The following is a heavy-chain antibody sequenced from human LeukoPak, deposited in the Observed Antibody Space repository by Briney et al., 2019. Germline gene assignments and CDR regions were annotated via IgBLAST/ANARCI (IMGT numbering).Heavy chain of an antibody. D-gene: IGHD5-18*01. CDR1: GGSFSGYY. CDR3: ARGVSGYSYGRPWSY. CDR2: INHSGST. J-gene: IGHJ4*02. Sequence: SETLSLTCAVYGGSFSGYYWSWIRQPPGKGLEWIGEINHSGSTNYNPSLKSRVTISVDTSKNQFSLKLSSVTAADTAVYYCARGVSGYSYGRPWSYWGQGTLVTVSS. V-gene: IGHV4-34*01.